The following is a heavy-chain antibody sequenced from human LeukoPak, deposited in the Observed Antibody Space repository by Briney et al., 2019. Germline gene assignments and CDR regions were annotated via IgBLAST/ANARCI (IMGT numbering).Heavy chain of an antibody. CDR3: ARVGKLHGSSIAANWFDP. CDR2: IRQDGSEK. V-gene: IGHV3-7*01. CDR1: GFTFSSYG. Sequence: GGSLRLSCAASGFTFSSYGMSWVRQAPGKGLEWVATIRQDGSEKYYVDSVKGRFTISRDNAKNSLYLQMSSLRAEDTAVYYCARVGKLHGSSIAANWFDPWGQGTLVTVSS. D-gene: IGHD6-6*01. J-gene: IGHJ5*02.